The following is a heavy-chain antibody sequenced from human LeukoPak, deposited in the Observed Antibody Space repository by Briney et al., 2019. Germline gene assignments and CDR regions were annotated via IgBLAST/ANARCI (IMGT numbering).Heavy chain of an antibody. CDR2: LSGSGAGT. CDR1: GCTFSDYA. V-gene: IGHV3-23*01. CDR3: AKAELGVDTFFDY. D-gene: IGHD5-18*01. J-gene: IGHJ4*02. Sequence: PGGSLRLSCAASGCTFSDYALGWVRLAPGRGLEWVATLSGSGAGTYYSDSVQGRFTISRDNSKRTLFLQMNSLRAEDTAFYYCAKAELGVDTFFDYWGQGTLVTVSP.